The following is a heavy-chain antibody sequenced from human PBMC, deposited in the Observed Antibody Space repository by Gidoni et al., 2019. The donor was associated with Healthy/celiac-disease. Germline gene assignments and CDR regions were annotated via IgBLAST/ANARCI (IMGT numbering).Heavy chain of an antibody. Sequence: SSYYWGWIRQPPGKGLEWIGSIYYSGNTYYNPSLKNRVTISVDTSKNQFSLELSSVTAADTAVYCCARQRASDAFDIWGQGTMVTVSS. J-gene: IGHJ3*02. CDR2: IYYSGNT. CDR3: ARQRASDAFDI. CDR1: SSYY. D-gene: IGHD1-26*01. V-gene: IGHV4-39*01.